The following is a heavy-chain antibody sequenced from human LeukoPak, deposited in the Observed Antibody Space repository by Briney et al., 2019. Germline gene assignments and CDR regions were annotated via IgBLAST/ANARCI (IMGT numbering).Heavy chain of an antibody. J-gene: IGHJ5*02. Sequence: PSQTLSLTCTVSGGSISSDAYYWSWIRQPPGNGLEWIGYIYYSGSTYYNPSLKSRVTISLDRSKSQFSLKLSSVTAADTAVYYCARLPAAIMWFDPWGQGTLVTVSS. D-gene: IGHD2-2*01. V-gene: IGHV4-30-2*01. CDR2: IYYSGST. CDR1: GGSISSDAYY. CDR3: ARLPAAIMWFDP.